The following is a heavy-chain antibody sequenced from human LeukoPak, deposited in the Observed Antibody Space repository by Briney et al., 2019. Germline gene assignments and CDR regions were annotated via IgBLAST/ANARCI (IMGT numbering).Heavy chain of an antibody. Sequence: PSETLSLTCTVSGGSISSYYWSWIRQPAGKGLEWIGRIYTSGSTNYNPSLKSRVTMSVDTSKNQFSLKLSSVTAADTAVYYCAGGTRQQLVQGGDYYYYMDVWGKGTTVTVSS. CDR2: IYTSGST. CDR1: GGSISSYY. V-gene: IGHV4-4*07. D-gene: IGHD6-13*01. CDR3: AGGTRQQLVQGGDYYYYMDV. J-gene: IGHJ6*03.